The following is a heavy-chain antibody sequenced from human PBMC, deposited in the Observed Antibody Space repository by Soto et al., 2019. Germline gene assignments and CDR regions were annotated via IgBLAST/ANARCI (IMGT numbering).Heavy chain of an antibody. V-gene: IGHV4-39*01. J-gene: IGHJ6*02. Sequence: QLQLQESGPGLVKPSETLSLTCTVSGGSISSSSYYWGWIRQPPGKGLEWIGNIYYSGSTYYNPSLKPRITKSKDTSKNQSSLKLSSVTAADTAVYYCASQASPYYYYGMDVWGQGTTVTVSS. CDR2: IYYSGST. CDR3: ASQASPYYYYGMDV. CDR1: GGSISSSSYY.